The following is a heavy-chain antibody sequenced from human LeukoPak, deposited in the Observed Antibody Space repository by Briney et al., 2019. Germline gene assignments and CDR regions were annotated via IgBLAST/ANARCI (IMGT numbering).Heavy chain of an antibody. Sequence: GASVKVSCKASGYTFTGYYMHWVRQAPGQGLEWMGWINPNSGGTNYAQKFQGRVTMTRDTSISTAYVELSRLRSDDTAVYYCARSPYYYGSGTDNNWFDPWGQGTLVTASS. CDR2: INPNSGGT. D-gene: IGHD3-10*01. V-gene: IGHV1-2*02. J-gene: IGHJ5*02. CDR3: ARSPYYYGSGTDNNWFDP. CDR1: GYTFTGYY.